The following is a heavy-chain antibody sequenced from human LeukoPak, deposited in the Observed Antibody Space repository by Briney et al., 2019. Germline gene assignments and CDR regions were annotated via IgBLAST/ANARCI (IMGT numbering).Heavy chain of an antibody. CDR1: GYTFTSYY. D-gene: IGHD3-10*01. CDR2: INPSGGST. CDR3: ASDITMVRGAHKSHYCYYGMDV. Sequence: ASVKVSCKASGYTFTSYYMHWVRQAPGQGLEWMGIINPSGGSTSYAQKFQGRVTMTRDTSTSTVYMELSSLRSEDTAVYYCASDITMVRGAHKSHYCYYGMDVWGQGTTVTVSS. J-gene: IGHJ6*02. V-gene: IGHV1-46*01.